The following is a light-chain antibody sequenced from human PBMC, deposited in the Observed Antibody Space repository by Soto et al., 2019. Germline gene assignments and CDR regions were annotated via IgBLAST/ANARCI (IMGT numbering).Light chain of an antibody. CDR3: QQYPASSPWT. CDR2: DAS. V-gene: IGKV1-5*01. CDR1: QSVRDY. J-gene: IGKJ1*01. Sequence: DIQMTQSPSTLSASVGDRVTITCRASQSVRDYLAWYQQKPGKVPNLLVYDASHLASGVPSRFSGSGSGTEFTRVISSLQAVDFATYYCQQYPASSPWTVGQGTKVEIK.